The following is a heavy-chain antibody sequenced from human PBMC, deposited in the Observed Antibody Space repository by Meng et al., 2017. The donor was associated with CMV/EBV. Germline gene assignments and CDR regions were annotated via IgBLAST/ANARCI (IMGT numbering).Heavy chain of an antibody. J-gene: IGHJ4*02. D-gene: IGHD6-13*01. V-gene: IGHV1-2*02. CDR3: ARFMSSSWDHYFDY. CDR1: GYTFTGHY. CDR2: INPNSGGT. Sequence: VELVHSGAEVKKPGASVKVSCKAAGYTFTGHYMHWVRQAPGQGLEWMGWINPNSGGTNYAQKFQGRVTMTRDTSISTAYMELSRLRSDDTAVYYCARFMSSSWDHYFDYWGQGTLVTVSS.